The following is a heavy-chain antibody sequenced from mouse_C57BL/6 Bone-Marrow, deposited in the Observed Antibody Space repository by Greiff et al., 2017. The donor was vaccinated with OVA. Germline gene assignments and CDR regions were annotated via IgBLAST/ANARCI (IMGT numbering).Heavy chain of an antibody. J-gene: IGHJ1*03. Sequence: QVQLQQPGAELVRPGSSVKLSCKASGYTFTSYCMDCVKQRPGQGLEWIGNIYPSDSETHYNQKFKDKATLTVDKSSSTAYMQLSSLTSEDSAVYYCARWGYYGSSRYFDVWGTGTTVTVSS. CDR2: IYPSDSET. V-gene: IGHV1-61*01. D-gene: IGHD1-1*01. CDR1: GYTFTSYC. CDR3: ARWGYYGSSRYFDV.